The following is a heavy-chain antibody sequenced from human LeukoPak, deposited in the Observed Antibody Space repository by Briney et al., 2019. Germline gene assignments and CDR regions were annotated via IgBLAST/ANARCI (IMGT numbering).Heavy chain of an antibody. CDR1: GFTLSGYA. D-gene: IGHD3-22*01. V-gene: IGHV3-23*01. J-gene: IGHJ4*02. CDR3: AKDGLYYDGSAHVYYFDY. Sequence: GGSLRLSCAASGFTLSGYAITWVRHALGRGLEWGSSITGSGVYTYYIDSVKGPFTSSRDNSKNILYLQMNSLRGEDTALYNCAKDGLYYDGSAHVYYFDYWGQGTLVAVSP. CDR2: ITGSGVYT.